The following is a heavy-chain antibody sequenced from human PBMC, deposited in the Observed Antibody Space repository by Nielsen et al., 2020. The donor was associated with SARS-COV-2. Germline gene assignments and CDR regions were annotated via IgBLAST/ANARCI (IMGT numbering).Heavy chain of an antibody. CDR3: ARWDRSSSGLFDY. Sequence: SETLSLTCTVSGGSISSSSYYWGWIRQPPGKGLEWIGSIYYSGSTYYNPSLKSRVTISVDTSKNQFSLKLSSVAAADTAVYYCARWDRSSSGLFDYWGQGTLVTVSS. CDR1: GGSISSSSYY. J-gene: IGHJ4*02. D-gene: IGHD6-19*01. CDR2: IYYSGST. V-gene: IGHV4-39*01.